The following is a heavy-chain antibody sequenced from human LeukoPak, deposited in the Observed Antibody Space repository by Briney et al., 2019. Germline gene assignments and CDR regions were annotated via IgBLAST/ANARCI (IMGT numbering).Heavy chain of an antibody. CDR1: GGSISSYY. CDR3: ASPGAAAANGFDY. CDR2: IYYSGST. Sequence: SETLSLTCTVSGGSISSYYWSWIRQPPGKGLEWIGYIYYSGSTNYNPSLKSRVTISVDTSKNQFSLKLSSVTAADTAVYYCASPGAAAANGFDYWGQGTLVTVSS. D-gene: IGHD6-13*01. J-gene: IGHJ4*02. V-gene: IGHV4-59*12.